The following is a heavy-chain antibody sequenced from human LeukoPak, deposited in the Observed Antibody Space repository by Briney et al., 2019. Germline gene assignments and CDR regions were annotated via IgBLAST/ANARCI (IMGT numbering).Heavy chain of an antibody. CDR1: GYTFTSYD. J-gene: IGHJ5*02. CDR2: MNPNSGNT. CDR3: ARGSIRFLEWLFSDYNWFDP. V-gene: IGHV1-8*01. Sequence: EASVTVSCKASGYTFTSYDINWVRQATGQGLEWMGWMNPNSGNTGYAQKFQGRVTMTRNTSISTAYMELSSLRSEDTAVYYCARGSIRFLEWLFSDYNWFDPWGQGTLVTVSS. D-gene: IGHD3-3*01.